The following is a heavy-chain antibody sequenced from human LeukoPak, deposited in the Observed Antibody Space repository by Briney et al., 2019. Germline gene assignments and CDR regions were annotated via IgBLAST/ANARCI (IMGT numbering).Heavy chain of an antibody. CDR3: ARLPDISGWPFDC. CDR2: VAFDGRT. J-gene: IGHJ4*02. D-gene: IGHD6-19*01. V-gene: IGHV4-59*11. CDR1: GGPIGKHY. Sequence: SETLSLTCTVSGGPIGKHYWTWIRRPPGKGLEWIGYVAFDGRTVYNPSLRSRLTVSVDPSMGQFSLSLTSVTAADPAVYYCARLPDISGWPFDCWGQGTLVTVSS.